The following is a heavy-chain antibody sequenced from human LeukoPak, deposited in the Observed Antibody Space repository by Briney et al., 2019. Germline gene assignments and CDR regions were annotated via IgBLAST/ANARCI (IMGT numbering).Heavy chain of an antibody. CDR2: ISGSGGST. D-gene: IGHD3-3*01. J-gene: IGHJ3*02. CDR1: GFAFSSYA. V-gene: IGHV3-23*01. Sequence: GGSLRLSCAASGFAFSSYAMTWVRQAPGKGLDWVSGISGSGGSTYYADSVKGRFTISRDNSKNTLYLQMNSLRAEDTAVYYCARGVSENTYYDFWSGYQRSDAFDIWGQGTMVTVSS. CDR3: ARGVSENTYYDFWSGYQRSDAFDI.